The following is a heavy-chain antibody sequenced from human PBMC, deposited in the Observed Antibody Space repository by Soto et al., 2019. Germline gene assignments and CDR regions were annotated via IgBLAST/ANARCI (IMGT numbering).Heavy chain of an antibody. CDR3: ARDYYGAGSQYHFNGMEV. Sequence: SGTLSLTCTFSGDSITSGGYYCSWLRQPPGKGVEWIGYIYHSGGASYNPSLRVRAVISIDTSKNQFSLRLNAVTAADTATYFCARDYYGAGSQYHFNGMEVWGQGTTVTVSS. J-gene: IGHJ6*02. CDR1: GDSITSGGYY. CDR2: IYHSGGA. D-gene: IGHD2-21*01. V-gene: IGHV4-31*03.